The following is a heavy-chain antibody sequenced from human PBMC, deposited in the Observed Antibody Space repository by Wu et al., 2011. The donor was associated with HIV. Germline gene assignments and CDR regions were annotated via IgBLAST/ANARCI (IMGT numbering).Heavy chain of an antibody. CDR3: ARDLVANYDILTGPSYYYYYMDV. CDR2: INPSGGST. D-gene: IGHD3-9*01. V-gene: IGHV1-46*01. Sequence: QVQLVQSGAEVKKPGASVKVSCKASGYTFTSYYMHWVRQAPGQGLEWMGIINPSGGSTSYAQKFQGRVTMTRDTSTSTVYMELSSLRSEDTAVYYCARDLVANYDILTGPSYYYYYMDVWGKGTTVTVSS. CDR1: GYTFTSYY. J-gene: IGHJ6*03.